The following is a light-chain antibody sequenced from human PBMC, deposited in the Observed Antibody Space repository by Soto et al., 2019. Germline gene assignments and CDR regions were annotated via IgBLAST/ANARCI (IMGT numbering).Light chain of an antibody. V-gene: IGKV4-1*01. CDR3: QHYYTTPRT. Sequence: DIVMTQSPDSLAVSLGERATINCKSSQSVLHSSHNKNYLAWYQQKPGQPPKLLIYWASTRKPGVPDRFSGSGSGTDFTLTISSLQAEDVAVYYCQHYYTTPRTFGQGTKVEIK. CDR2: WAS. J-gene: IGKJ1*01. CDR1: QSVLHSSHNKNY.